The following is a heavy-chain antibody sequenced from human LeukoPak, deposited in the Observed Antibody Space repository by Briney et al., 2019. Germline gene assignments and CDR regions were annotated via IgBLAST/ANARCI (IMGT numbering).Heavy chain of an antibody. CDR3: ARGNYGDYLYYYYYYGMDV. J-gene: IGHJ6*02. D-gene: IGHD4-17*01. Sequence: ASVKVSCKASGYTFTSYDINWVRQATGQGLEWMGWMNPNSGNTGYAQKFQGRVTMTRNTSISTAYMELSSLRSEDTAVYYCARGNYGDYLYYYYYYGMDVWGQGTTVTVSS. CDR1: GYTFTSYD. V-gene: IGHV1-8*01. CDR2: MNPNSGNT.